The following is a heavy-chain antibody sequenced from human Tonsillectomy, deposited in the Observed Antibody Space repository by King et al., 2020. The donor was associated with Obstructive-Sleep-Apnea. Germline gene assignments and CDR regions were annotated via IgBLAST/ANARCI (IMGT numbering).Heavy chain of an antibody. CDR3: ARGGRKGGGYPG. CDR2: ISGNGGST. Sequence: VQLVESGGGLVQPGGSLRLSCAASGFTFSSYAMHWVRQAPGKGLEYVSAISGNGGSTYYANSVKGRFTISRENSKNTLYLQIGSLRTEDMAVYYCARGGRKGGGYPGWGQGTLVTVSS. D-gene: IGHD1-26*01. V-gene: IGHV3-64*01. J-gene: IGHJ4*02. CDR1: GFTFSSYA.